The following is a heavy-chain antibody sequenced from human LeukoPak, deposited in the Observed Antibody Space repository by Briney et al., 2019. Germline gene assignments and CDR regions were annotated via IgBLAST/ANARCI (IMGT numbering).Heavy chain of an antibody. CDR3: ALAGGVVVVAVYFDY. CDR2: ISGSGGST. V-gene: IGHV3-23*01. J-gene: IGHJ4*02. D-gene: IGHD2-15*01. Sequence: GGSLRLSCAASGFTFSSYAMSWVRQAPGKGLEWASGISGSGGSTYYADSVKGRFTISRDNSKNTLYLQMNSLRAEDTAVYYCALAGGVVVVAVYFDYWGQGTLVTVSS. CDR1: GFTFSSYA.